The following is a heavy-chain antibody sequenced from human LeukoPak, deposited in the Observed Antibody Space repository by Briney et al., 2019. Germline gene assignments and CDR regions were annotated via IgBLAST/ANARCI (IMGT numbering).Heavy chain of an antibody. CDR1: GYSISSGYY. CDR3: ARAPRGLYDAFDI. D-gene: IGHD2-2*02. J-gene: IGHJ3*02. V-gene: IGHV4-38-2*02. Sequence: SETLSLTCTVSGYSISSGYYWGWIRQPPGKGLEWIGSTYQSGSAYYNLSLKSRVTISVDTSKNQFSLKLSSATAADTAVYYCARAPRGLYDAFDIWGQGTMVTVSS. CDR2: TYQSGSA.